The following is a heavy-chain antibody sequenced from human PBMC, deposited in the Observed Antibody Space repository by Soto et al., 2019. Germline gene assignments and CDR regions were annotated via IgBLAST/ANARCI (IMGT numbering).Heavy chain of an antibody. D-gene: IGHD2-2*01. V-gene: IGHV1-18*01. CDR1: GYTFTDYG. CDR2: ISAYTGNT. J-gene: IGHJ4*02. Sequence: GXSVKVSCKASGYTFTDYGITWVRQAPGQGLEWMGWISAYTGNTNYAQKVQGRVTMSTDTSTSTACLELRSLRSDDTAVYYCARGPESRSTAYFDYWGQGTLVTVSS. CDR3: ARGPESRSTAYFDY.